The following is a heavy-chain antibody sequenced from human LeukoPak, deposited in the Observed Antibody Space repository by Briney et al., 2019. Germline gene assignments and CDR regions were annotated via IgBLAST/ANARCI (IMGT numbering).Heavy chain of an antibody. CDR1: GFTFSSYW. Sequence: GGSLRLSCAASGFTFSSYWMSWVRQAPGKGLEWVANIKQDGSEKYYVDSVKGRFTISRDNAKSSLYLQMNSLRAEDAALYYCAKDQPEAYFDYWGQGTLVTVSS. CDR2: IKQDGSEK. D-gene: IGHD1-14*01. V-gene: IGHV3-7*04. J-gene: IGHJ4*02. CDR3: AKDQPEAYFDY.